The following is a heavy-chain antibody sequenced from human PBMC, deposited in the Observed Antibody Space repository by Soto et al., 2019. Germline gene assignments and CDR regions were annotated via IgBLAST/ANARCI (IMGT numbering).Heavy chain of an antibody. CDR3: AREGPIAARSGSADYYYYGMDV. Sequence: ASVKVSCKASGYTFTGYYMHWVRQAPGQGLEWMGWINPNSGGTNYAQKFQGWVTMTRDTSISTAYMELSRLRSDDTAAYYCAREGPIAARSGSADYYYYGMDVWGQGTTVTVSS. V-gene: IGHV1-2*04. CDR2: INPNSGGT. D-gene: IGHD6-6*01. CDR1: GYTFTGYY. J-gene: IGHJ6*02.